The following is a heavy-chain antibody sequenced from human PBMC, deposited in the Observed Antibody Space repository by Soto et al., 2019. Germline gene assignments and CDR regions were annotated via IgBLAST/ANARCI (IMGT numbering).Heavy chain of an antibody. CDR3: ASSIVVVPAYFDY. Sequence: GGSLRLSCAASGFTFSSYAMSWVRQAPGKGLEWVSAISGSGGSTYYADSVKGRFTISRDNSKNTLYLQMNSLRAEDTAVYYCASSIVVVPAYFDYWGQGTLVTVSS. J-gene: IGHJ4*02. CDR2: ISGSGGST. V-gene: IGHV3-23*01. D-gene: IGHD2-2*01. CDR1: GFTFSSYA.